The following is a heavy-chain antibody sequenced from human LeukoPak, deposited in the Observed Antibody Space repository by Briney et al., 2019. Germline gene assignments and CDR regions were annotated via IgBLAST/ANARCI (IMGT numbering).Heavy chain of an antibody. CDR2: INSDGGRT. CDR1: GFTFSSYA. D-gene: IGHD1-26*01. J-gene: IGHJ4*02. CDR3: AKESPYSVGGTGRVYYFDY. V-gene: IGHV3-23*01. Sequence: GGSLRLSCAASGFTFSSYAISWVRQAPGKGLEWVSAINSDGGRTYYADSVKGRFTISRDNSRNTVSVQMNSLRAEDTALYYCAKESPYSVGGTGRVYYFDYWGQGILVTVSS.